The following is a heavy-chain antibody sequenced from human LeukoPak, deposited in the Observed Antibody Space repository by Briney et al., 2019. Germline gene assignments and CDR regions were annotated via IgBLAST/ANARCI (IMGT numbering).Heavy chain of an antibody. CDR3: ASNFITMGR. CDR2: ISYDGSNK. V-gene: IGHV3-30-3*01. Sequence: GGSLRLSCAASGFTFSSYAMHWVRQAPGKGLEWVAVISYDGSNKYYADSVKGRFTISRDNSRNTLYLQMNSLRAEDTAVYYCASNFITMGRWGQGTPVTVSS. CDR1: GFTFSSYA. D-gene: IGHD3-10*01. J-gene: IGHJ4*02.